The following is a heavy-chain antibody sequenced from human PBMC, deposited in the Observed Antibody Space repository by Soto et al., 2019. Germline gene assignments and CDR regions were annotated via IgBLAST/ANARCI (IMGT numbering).Heavy chain of an antibody. J-gene: IGHJ6*02. CDR1: GFTFSNDW. V-gene: IGHV3-15*01. CDR3: TTDLEMATIYYYYGMDV. CDR2: IKSKTDGGTT. D-gene: IGHD5-12*01. Sequence: GGSLRLSCAASGFTFSNDWMSWVRQAPGKGLEWVGHIKSKTDGGTTDYAAPVKGRFTISRDDSKNTLYLQMNSLKTEDTAVYYCTTDLEMATIYYYYGMDVWGQGTTVTVS.